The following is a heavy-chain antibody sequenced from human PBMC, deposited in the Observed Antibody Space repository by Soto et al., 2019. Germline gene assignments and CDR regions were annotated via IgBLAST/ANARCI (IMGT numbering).Heavy chain of an antibody. CDR1: GYTFTSYY. D-gene: IGHD5-18*01. J-gene: IGHJ4*02. CDR2: INPSGGST. V-gene: IGHV1-46*01. CDR3: ARGLLIRWGRGYSYGPAGY. Sequence: ASVKVSYKASGYTFTSYYMHGVRQAPGQGLEWMGIINPSGGSTSYAQKFQGRVTMTRDTSTSTVYMELSSLRSEDTAVYYCARGLLIRWGRGYSYGPAGYWGQGTLVSVSA.